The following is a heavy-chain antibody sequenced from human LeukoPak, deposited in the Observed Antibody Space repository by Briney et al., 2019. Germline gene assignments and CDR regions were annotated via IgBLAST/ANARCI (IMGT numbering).Heavy chain of an antibody. V-gene: IGHV1-18*01. CDR1: GYTFTSYG. D-gene: IGHD3-22*01. J-gene: IGHJ4*02. CDR2: ISAYNGNT. Sequence: ASVKVSCKASGYTFTSYGISWVRQAPGQGLEWMGWISAYNGNTNYAQKLQGRVTMTTDTSTSTAYMELRSLRSDDTAVYYCAIYDSSGPVDYFDYWGQGTLVTVSS. CDR3: AIYDSSGPVDYFDY.